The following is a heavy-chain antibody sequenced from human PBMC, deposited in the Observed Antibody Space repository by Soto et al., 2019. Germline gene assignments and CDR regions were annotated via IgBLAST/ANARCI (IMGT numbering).Heavy chain of an antibody. Sequence: GGSLRLSCAASGFTFTNYAMSWVRQAPGKGLEWVSTIRVSDGSEKYADFVEGRFTISRDTSKNTLYLQMNSLRAEDTAVYYCAKVAYSSSSVADYWGQGTLVTVSS. CDR2: IRVSDGSE. CDR3: AKVAYSSSSVADY. D-gene: IGHD6-6*01. CDR1: GFTFTNYA. J-gene: IGHJ4*02. V-gene: IGHV3-23*01.